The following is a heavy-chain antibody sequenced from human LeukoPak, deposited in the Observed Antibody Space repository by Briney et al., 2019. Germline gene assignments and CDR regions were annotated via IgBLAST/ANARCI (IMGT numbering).Heavy chain of an antibody. J-gene: IGHJ6*02. Sequence: GGSLRLSCAASGFTFSSYSMNWVRQAPGKGLEWVSSISSSSSYIYYADSVKGRFTISRDNAKNSLYLQMNSLRAEDTAVYYCARKGIAATGVYYYGMDVWGQGTTVTVSS. V-gene: IGHV3-21*01. D-gene: IGHD6-13*01. CDR3: ARKGIAATGVYYYGMDV. CDR2: ISSSSSYI. CDR1: GFTFSSYS.